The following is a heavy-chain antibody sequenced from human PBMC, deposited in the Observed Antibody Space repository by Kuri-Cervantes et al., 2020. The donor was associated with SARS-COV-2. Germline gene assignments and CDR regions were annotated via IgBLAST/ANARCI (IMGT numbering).Heavy chain of an antibody. J-gene: IGHJ5*02. CDR1: GGSFSGYY. CDR3: AGGGGYYRVYWFDP. CDR2: INHSGST. Sequence: LRPSCAVYGGSFSGYYWSGIRQPPGKGLEWIGEINHSGSTNYNPSLKSRVTISVDTSKNQFSLTLSSVTAADTAVYYCAGGGGYYRVYWFDPWGQGTLVTVSS. V-gene: IGHV4-34*01. D-gene: IGHD1-26*01.